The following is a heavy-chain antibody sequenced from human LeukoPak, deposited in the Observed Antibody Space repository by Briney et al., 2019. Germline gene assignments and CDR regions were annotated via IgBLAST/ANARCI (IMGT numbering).Heavy chain of an antibody. Sequence: ASVKVSCKLSGDTLTELSMHWVRQSPGKGLEWMGGFVPEDGETIYAQEFQGRVTMTEDTSTDTAYMELSSLRSDDTAVYFCATLPRGHLFDSWGQGTLVTVSS. CDR2: FVPEDGET. CDR3: ATLPRGHLFDS. CDR1: GDTLTELS. V-gene: IGHV1-24*01. D-gene: IGHD3-10*01. J-gene: IGHJ4*02.